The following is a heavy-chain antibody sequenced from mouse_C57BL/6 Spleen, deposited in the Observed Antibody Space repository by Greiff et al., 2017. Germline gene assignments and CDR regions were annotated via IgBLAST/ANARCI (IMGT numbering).Heavy chain of an antibody. CDR1: GYTFTSYW. J-gene: IGHJ2*01. V-gene: IGHV1-69*01. Sequence: QVQLQQPGAELVMPGASVKLSCKASGYTFTSYWMHWVKQRPGQGLEWIGEIDPSDSDTNYNQKFKGKSTLTVDKSSSTAYMQLSSLTSEDSAVYYCARWNTTVVAFDYWGQGTTLTVSS. CDR2: IDPSDSDT. CDR3: ARWNTTVVAFDY. D-gene: IGHD1-1*01.